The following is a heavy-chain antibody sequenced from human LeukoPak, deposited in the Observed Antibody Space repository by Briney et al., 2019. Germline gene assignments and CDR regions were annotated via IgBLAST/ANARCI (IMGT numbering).Heavy chain of an antibody. V-gene: IGHV1-69*01. CDR3: ARQGYCSSTNCYGGGYYYYGMDV. CDR2: IIPIFGTA. Sequence: SVKVSCKASGGTFSSYAISWVRQAPGQGLEWMGGIIPIFGTANYAQKFQGRVTITADESTSTAYMELSSLRSEDTAVYYCARQGYCSSTNCYGGGYYYYGMDVWGKGTTVTVSS. J-gene: IGHJ6*04. D-gene: IGHD2-2*01. CDR1: GGTFSSYA.